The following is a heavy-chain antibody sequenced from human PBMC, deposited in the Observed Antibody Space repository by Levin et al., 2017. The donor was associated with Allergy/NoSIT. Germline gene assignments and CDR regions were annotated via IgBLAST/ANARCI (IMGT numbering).Heavy chain of an antibody. CDR3: AKQRDAYHSDYFDY. Sequence: SCAASGFTFNNHGMHWVRQAPGKGLEWVAVVSYDGSNKYYADSVKGRFTISRDDSENTVYLQMNSLRAEDTAMYFCAKQRDAYHSDYFDYWGQGTLVTVSS. V-gene: IGHV3-30*18. CDR1: GFTFNNHG. CDR2: VSYDGSNK. J-gene: IGHJ4*02. D-gene: IGHD5-24*01.